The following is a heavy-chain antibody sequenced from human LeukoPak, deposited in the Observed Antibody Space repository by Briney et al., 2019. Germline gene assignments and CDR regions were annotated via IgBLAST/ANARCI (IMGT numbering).Heavy chain of an antibody. D-gene: IGHD1-7*01. CDR3: AKRRGLELLYYYYMDV. V-gene: IGHV3-23*01. CDR2: ISGSGGST. CDR1: GFIFDDYD. J-gene: IGHJ6*03. Sequence: GGSLRLSCAASGFIFDDYDMSWVRQAPGKGLEWVSAISGSGGSTYYADSVKGRFTISRDNSKNTLYLQMNSLRAEDTAVYYCAKRRGLELLYYYYMDVWGKGTTVTVSS.